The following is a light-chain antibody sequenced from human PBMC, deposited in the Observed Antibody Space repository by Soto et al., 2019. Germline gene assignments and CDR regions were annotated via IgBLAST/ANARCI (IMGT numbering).Light chain of an antibody. V-gene: IGLV2-23*02. J-gene: IGLJ3*02. CDR1: SSDVGSYNL. CDR3: CSYAGSSTIWV. CDR2: EVS. Sequence: QSALTQPASVSGSAGQSITISCTGTSSDVGSYNLVSWYQQHPGKAPKLMIYEVSKRPSGVSTRFSGSKSGNTASLTISGLQAEDEAHYYCCSYAGSSTIWVFGGGTQLTVL.